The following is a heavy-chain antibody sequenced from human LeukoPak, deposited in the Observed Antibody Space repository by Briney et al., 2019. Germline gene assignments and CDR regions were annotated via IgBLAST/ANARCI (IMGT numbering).Heavy chain of an antibody. CDR3: ASVWNYGPTIYYYYGMDV. J-gene: IGHJ6*02. CDR1: GGSISSSSYY. Sequence: SETLSLTCTVSGGSISSSSYYWGWIRQPPGKGLEWIGSIYYSGSTYYNPSLKSRVTISVDTSKNQFSLKLSSVTAADTAVYYCASVWNYGPTIYYYYGMDVWGQGTTVTVSS. CDR2: IYYSGST. D-gene: IGHD1-7*01. V-gene: IGHV4-39*01.